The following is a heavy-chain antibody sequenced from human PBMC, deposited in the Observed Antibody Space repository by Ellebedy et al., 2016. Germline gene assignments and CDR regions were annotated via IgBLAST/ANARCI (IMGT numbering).Heavy chain of an antibody. CDR2: IKSKTDGGTT. CDR3: TTRVMITFGGVIPLDY. Sequence: GGSLRLXXAASGFTFSNAWMSWVRQAPGKGLEWVGRIKSKTDGGTTDYAAPVKGRFTISRDDSKNTLYLQMNSLKTEDTAVYYCTTRVMITFGGVIPLDYWGQGTLVTVSS. V-gene: IGHV3-15*01. CDR1: GFTFSNAW. D-gene: IGHD3-16*02. J-gene: IGHJ4*02.